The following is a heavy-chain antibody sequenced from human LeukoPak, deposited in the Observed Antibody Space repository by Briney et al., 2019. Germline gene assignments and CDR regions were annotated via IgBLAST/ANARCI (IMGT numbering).Heavy chain of an antibody. J-gene: IGHJ4*02. Sequence: GGSLRLSCAASGFTFSSYSMNWVRQAPGKGLEWVSSISSSSSYIYYADSVKGRFTISRDNAKNSLYLQMNSLRAEDTALYYCAKDSSSGYSYVDYWGQGTLVTVSS. D-gene: IGHD3-22*01. V-gene: IGHV3-21*04. CDR1: GFTFSSYS. CDR3: AKDSSSGYSYVDY. CDR2: ISSSSSYI.